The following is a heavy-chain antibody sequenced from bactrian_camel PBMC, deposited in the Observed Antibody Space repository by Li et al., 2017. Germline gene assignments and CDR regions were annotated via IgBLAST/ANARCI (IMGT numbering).Heavy chain of an antibody. J-gene: IGHJ4*01. CDR2: SIGGPYSTT. CDR3: VNSAW. CDR1: GFTFSAVA. Sequence: VQLVESGGGLVQPGGSLRLSCTASGFTFSAVAMSWVRQTPGKALEWVAVSIGGPYSTTYYADSVKGRFSISRDNAKNTLYLHMNSLKPEDTAVYSCVNSAWGGQGTQVTVS. V-gene: IGHV3S31*01. D-gene: IGHD1*01.